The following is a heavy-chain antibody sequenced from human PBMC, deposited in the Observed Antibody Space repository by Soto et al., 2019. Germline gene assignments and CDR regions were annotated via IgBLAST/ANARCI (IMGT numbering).Heavy chain of an antibody. CDR3: ARGGAYSSSWYDAFDI. D-gene: IGHD6-13*01. J-gene: IGHJ3*02. Sequence: QVQLVQSGAEGKKPGSSVKVSCKASGGTFSSYAISWVRQAPGQGLEWMGGIIPIFGTANYAQKFQGRVTITADESTSTAYMELSILRSEHTAVYYCARGGAYSSSWYDAFDIWGQGTMVTVSS. CDR1: GGTFSSYA. CDR2: IIPIFGTA. V-gene: IGHV1-69*01.